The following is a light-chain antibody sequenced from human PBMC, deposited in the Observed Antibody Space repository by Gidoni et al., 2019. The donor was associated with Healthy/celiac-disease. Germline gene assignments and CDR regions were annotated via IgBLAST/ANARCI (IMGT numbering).Light chain of an antibody. CDR3: QQSYSTPVT. CDR1: QSISSD. Sequence: DIQMTQSPSSLSASVGDRVTITCRASQSISSDLNWYQQKPGKAPKLLIYAASSLQSGVPSRFSGSGSGTDFTLTISSLQPKDFATYYCQQSYSTPVTFGQGTRLEIK. J-gene: IGKJ5*01. CDR2: AAS. V-gene: IGKV1-39*01.